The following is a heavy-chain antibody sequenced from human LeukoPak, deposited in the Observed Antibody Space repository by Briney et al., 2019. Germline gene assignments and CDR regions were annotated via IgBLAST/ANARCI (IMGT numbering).Heavy chain of an antibody. Sequence: TSETLSLTCSVSGGSLSNYYWSWIRQPPGKGLEWIGYVYYTGSTNYNPSLKSRVTMFEDKSKNQFSLRLYSVTVADTAVYYCARHFAYSSSSYFDYWGQGSLVTVSS. V-gene: IGHV4-59*08. J-gene: IGHJ4*02. CDR3: ARHFAYSSSSYFDY. D-gene: IGHD6-6*01. CDR2: VYYTGST. CDR1: GGSLSNYY.